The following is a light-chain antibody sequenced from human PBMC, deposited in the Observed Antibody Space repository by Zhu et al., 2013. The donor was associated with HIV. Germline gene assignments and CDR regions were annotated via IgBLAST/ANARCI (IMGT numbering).Light chain of an antibody. V-gene: IGKV1-33*01. J-gene: IGKJ4*01. Sequence: DIQMTQSPSSLSASVGDRVSITCQASQDISNFLSWYQQKPGKAPNLLIYDASTLETGVPSRFSGSGSGTHFTFTISGLQPEDSGTYYCQQHDNVPALTFGGGTKVEI. CDR2: DAS. CDR3: QQHDNVPALT. CDR1: QDISNF.